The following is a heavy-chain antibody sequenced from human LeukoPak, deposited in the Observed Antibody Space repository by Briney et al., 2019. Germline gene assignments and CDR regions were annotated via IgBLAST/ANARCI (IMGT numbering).Heavy chain of an antibody. CDR3: ARLNGGDYSPLYYFDY. CDR2: IYSSGST. Sequence: SQTLSLTCTVAGGSISSDYWSWMRQPARKGLEWIGRIYSSGSTTNNPSLKSRVTMSVDTSKNQCSLKLSSATAADTAVYYCARLNGGDYSPLYYFDYWGQGIPVTVSS. V-gene: IGHV4-4*07. CDR1: GGSISSDY. J-gene: IGHJ4*02. D-gene: IGHD3-16*01.